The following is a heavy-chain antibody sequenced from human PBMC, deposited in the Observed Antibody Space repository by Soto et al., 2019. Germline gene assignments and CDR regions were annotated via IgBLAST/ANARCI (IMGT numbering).Heavy chain of an antibody. D-gene: IGHD3-10*01. CDR3: AKDYYYGSGSFFDY. V-gene: IGHV3-30*18. CDR1: GFTFSSYG. Sequence: SLRLSCAASGFTFSSYGMHWVRQAPGKGLEWVAVISYDGSNKYYADSVKGRFTISRDNSKNTLYLQMNSLRAEDTAVYYCAKDYYYGSGSFFDYWGQGTLVTVSS. CDR2: ISYDGSNK. J-gene: IGHJ4*02.